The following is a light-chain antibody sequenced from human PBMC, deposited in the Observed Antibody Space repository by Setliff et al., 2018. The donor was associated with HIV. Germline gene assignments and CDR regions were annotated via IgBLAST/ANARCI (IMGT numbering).Light chain of an antibody. CDR1: SSDVGGYTY. Sequence: QSALTQPASVSGSPGQSITISCAGISSDVGGYTYVSWYQQHPGKAPKLMIYDVSNRPSGVSIRFSGSKSGNTASLTISGLQAEDEADYYCSSYTSTPLYVFGTGTKVTV. CDR2: DVS. CDR3: SSYTSTPLYV. J-gene: IGLJ1*01. V-gene: IGLV2-14*03.